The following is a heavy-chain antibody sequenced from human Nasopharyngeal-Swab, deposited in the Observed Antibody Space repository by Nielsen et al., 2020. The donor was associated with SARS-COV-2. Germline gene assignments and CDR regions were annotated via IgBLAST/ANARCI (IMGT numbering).Heavy chain of an antibody. CDR3: ARSTTTGNLDY. CDR1: GYTFATYT. J-gene: IGHJ4*02. D-gene: IGHD1-1*01. CDR2: INAGNGLT. Sequence: ASVKVSCKASGYTFATYTMQWVRQAPGQRLESMGWINAGNGLTKYSQKFQGRVTISRDTSASTAYMELSSLRSDGTAVYYCARSTTTGNLDYWGQGTLVTVSS. V-gene: IGHV1-3*01.